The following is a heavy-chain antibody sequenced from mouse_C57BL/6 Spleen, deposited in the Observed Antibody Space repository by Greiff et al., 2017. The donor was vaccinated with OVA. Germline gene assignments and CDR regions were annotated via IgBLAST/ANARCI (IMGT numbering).Heavy chain of an antibody. CDR3: AGGGYDYDRDFDY. CDR1: GYTFTSYW. Sequence: QVQLQQPGAELVKPGASVKLSCKASGYTFTSYWMHWVKQRPGQGLEWIGMIHPNSGSTNYNEKFKSKATLTVDKSSSTDYMQLSRLTSEDSAVYYCAGGGYDYDRDFDYWGKGTTLTVSS. V-gene: IGHV1-64*01. CDR2: IHPNSGST. D-gene: IGHD2-4*01. J-gene: IGHJ2*01.